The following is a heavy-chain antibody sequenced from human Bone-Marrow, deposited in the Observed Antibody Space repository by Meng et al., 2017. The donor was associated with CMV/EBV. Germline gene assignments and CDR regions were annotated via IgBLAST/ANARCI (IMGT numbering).Heavy chain of an antibody. CDR1: GYTFTRYA. V-gene: IGHV1-18*01. CDR2: ISAYNGNT. J-gene: IGHJ5*02. CDR3: ARDPGHRVITHLYHHSHRYNWFDP. Sequence: ASVKVSCKASGYTFTRYAFSWVRQAPGQGLEWMGWISAYNGNTKYAEKFQGRVTMTTDTSTSTANMEVRSLRSDDTAVYYCARDPGHRVITHLYHHSHRYNWFDPWGQGTLVTVSS. D-gene: IGHD3-22*01.